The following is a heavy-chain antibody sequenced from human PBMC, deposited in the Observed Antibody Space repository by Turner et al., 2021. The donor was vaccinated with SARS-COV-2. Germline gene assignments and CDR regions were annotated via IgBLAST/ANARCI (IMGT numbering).Heavy chain of an antibody. CDR3: ARDLMEVGGMDV. D-gene: IGHD3-3*01. Sequence: EVQLVESGGGSIQPGGSLRLSCAASVVTVSSNYMSWVRQAPGKGLEWVSVIYSGGSTYYADSVKGRFTISRDNSKNTLYLQMNSLRAEDTAVYYCARDLMEVGGMDVWGQGTTVTVSS. V-gene: IGHV3-53*01. CDR1: VVTVSSNY. CDR2: IYSGGST. J-gene: IGHJ6*02.